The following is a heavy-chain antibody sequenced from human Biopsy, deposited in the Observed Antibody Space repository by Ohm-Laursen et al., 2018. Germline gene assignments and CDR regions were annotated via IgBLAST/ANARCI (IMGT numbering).Heavy chain of an antibody. CDR3: ARDGEAKYCKHGVCPSDF. CDR2: ISASGNHI. V-gene: IGHV3-21*01. J-gene: IGHJ4*02. Sequence: SLRLSCAASGFGFSGYFMSWIRQVPGKGLERVSSISASGNHIYYTDSVKGRFTVSRDNGKNSVYLQMNSLRVEDTAVYYCARDGEAKYCKHGVCPSDFWGQGTLVTVSS. D-gene: IGHD2-8*01. CDR1: GFGFSGYF.